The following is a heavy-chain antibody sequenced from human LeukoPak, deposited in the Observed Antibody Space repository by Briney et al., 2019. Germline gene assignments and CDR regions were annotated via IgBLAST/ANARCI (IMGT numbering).Heavy chain of an antibody. CDR1: GFTSGFTFSDYE. V-gene: IGHV3-48*03. CDR3: TTITVAAAFDY. D-gene: IGHD6-19*01. CDR2: ISSSGSTK. Sequence: GGSLRLSCAVSGFTSGFTFSDYEVNWVRQAPGKGLEWVSYISSSGSTKYYADSVKGRFTISRDNAKNSLYLQMNSLRAEDTAVHYCTTITVAAAFDYWGQGTLVTVSS. J-gene: IGHJ4*02.